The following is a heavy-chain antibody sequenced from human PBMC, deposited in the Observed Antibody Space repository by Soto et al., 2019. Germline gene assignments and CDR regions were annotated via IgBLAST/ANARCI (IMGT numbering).Heavy chain of an antibody. CDR3: ARLAPQNAPDDAFDI. V-gene: IGHV3-11*01. D-gene: IGHD2-2*01. CDR2: ISSSGSTI. Sequence: GGSLRLSCAASGFTFSDYYMSWIRQAPGKGLEWVSYISSSGSTIYYADSVKGRFTISRDNAKNSLYLQMNSLRAEDTAVYYCARLAPQNAPDDAFDIWGQGTRVTVSS. CDR1: GFTFSDYY. J-gene: IGHJ3*02.